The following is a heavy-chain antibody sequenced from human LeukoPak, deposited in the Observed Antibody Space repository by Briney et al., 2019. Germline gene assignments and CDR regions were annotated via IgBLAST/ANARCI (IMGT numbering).Heavy chain of an antibody. CDR3: ASTCGGSCNFDY. CDR2: IYYSGST. J-gene: IGHJ4*02. CDR1: GGSISSYY. V-gene: IGHV4-59*12. D-gene: IGHD2-15*01. Sequence: SETLSLTCTVSGGSISSYYWSWIRQPPGKGLEWIGYIYYSGSTNYNPSLKSRVTISVDTSKNQFSLKLSSVTAADTAVYYCASTCGGSCNFDYWGQGTLVTVSS.